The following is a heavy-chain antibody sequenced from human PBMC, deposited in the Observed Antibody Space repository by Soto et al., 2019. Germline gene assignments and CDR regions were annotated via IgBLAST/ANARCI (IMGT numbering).Heavy chain of an antibody. J-gene: IGHJ6*03. CDR1: GYTFTSYA. Sequence: GASVKVSCKASGYTFTSYAMHWVRQAPGQRLEWMGWINAGNGNTKYSQKFQGRVTITRDTSASTAYMELSSLRSEDTAMYYCAGPPYCSSTSCWIGYRDVWGKGTTVTVSS. CDR2: INAGNGNT. D-gene: IGHD2-2*01. V-gene: IGHV1-3*01. CDR3: AGPPYCSSTSCWIGYRDV.